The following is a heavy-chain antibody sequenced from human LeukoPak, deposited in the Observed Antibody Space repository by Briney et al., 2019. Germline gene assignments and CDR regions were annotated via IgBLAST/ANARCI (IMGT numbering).Heavy chain of an antibody. CDR1: GGSISGWY. D-gene: IGHD6-19*01. CDR2: IYGSGYT. V-gene: IGHV4-59*01. J-gene: IGHJ4*02. Sequence: YPSETLSLTCTVSGGSISGWYWSWIRQPPGKGLEWIGNIYGSGYTNYNPSPKSRVTMSIDTSKNHFSLKLTSVTAADTATYYCARETSLAGFASGLGFNYWGQGILVTVSS. CDR3: ARETSLAGFASGLGFNY.